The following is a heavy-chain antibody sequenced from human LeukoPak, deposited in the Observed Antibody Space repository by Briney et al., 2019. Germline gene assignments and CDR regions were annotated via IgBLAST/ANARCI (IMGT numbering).Heavy chain of an antibody. Sequence: ASVKVSCKASGGTFSSYAISWVRQAPGQGLEWMGGIIPIFGTANYAQKFQGRVTITADESTSTAYMELSSLRSDDTAVYYCARCHTPRNTEMASDLWGQGTLVSVSS. CDR1: GGTFSSYA. V-gene: IGHV1-69*13. CDR2: IIPIFGTA. CDR3: ARCHTPRNTEMASDL. J-gene: IGHJ5*02. D-gene: IGHD5-24*01.